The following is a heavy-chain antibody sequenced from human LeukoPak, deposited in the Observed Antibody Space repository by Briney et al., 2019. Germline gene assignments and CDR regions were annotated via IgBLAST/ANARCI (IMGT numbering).Heavy chain of an antibody. J-gene: IGHJ3*01. Sequence: QPGGSLRLSCAASGFTFSSYSMNWVRQAPGKGLEWVSYISSSSSTIYYADSVKGRFTISRDNAKNSLYLQMNSLRAEDTAVYYCASLKNSGWGNAFHFWGQGTMVTVSS. CDR3: ASLKNSGWGNAFHF. V-gene: IGHV3-48*01. D-gene: IGHD6-19*01. CDR1: GFTFSSYS. CDR2: ISSSSSTI.